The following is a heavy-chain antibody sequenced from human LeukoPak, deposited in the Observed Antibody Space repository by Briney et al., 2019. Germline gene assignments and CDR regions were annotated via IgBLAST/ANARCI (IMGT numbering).Heavy chain of an antibody. J-gene: IGHJ4*02. V-gene: IGHV3-74*01. Sequence: GGSLRLSCAASGFTLSRYWMHWVRQAPGKGLVWVSHINSDGSSTTYADSVRGRFAISTDNAKNTLYLQMNRLRAEDTAVYYCARDGDGDIDLDYWGQGTLVTVSS. CDR2: INSDGSST. CDR3: ARDGDGDIDLDY. D-gene: IGHD5-24*01. CDR1: GFTLSRYW.